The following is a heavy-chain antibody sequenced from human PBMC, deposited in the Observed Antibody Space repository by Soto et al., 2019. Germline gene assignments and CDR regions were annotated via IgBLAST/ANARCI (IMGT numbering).Heavy chain of an antibody. CDR2: IHYSGNT. Sequence: SETLSLTCTVSGGSISPYYWSWIRQPPGKGLEWIGYIHYSGNTKYNPSLKSRLTISVDTSKNQFSLKLSSVTAADTAVYYCARVLDSGHSDSWGQGTLVTVSS. CDR3: ARVLDSGHSDS. J-gene: IGHJ4*02. V-gene: IGHV4-59*01. CDR1: GGSISPYY.